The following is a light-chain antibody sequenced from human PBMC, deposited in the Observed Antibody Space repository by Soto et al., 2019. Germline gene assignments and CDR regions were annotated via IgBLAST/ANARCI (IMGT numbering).Light chain of an antibody. CDR1: SSNIGSNV. CDR2: INN. Sequence: QSVLTQPPSASGTPGHRVTLSCSGSSSNIGSNVVNGFQQLPVTAPKLRIYINNQRRLGVPDRFSGSKSGTSASLAISGLKSEDEADYYCAKWDDSLNGYVFGTGTK. J-gene: IGLJ1*01. V-gene: IGLV1-44*01. CDR3: AKWDDSLNGYV.